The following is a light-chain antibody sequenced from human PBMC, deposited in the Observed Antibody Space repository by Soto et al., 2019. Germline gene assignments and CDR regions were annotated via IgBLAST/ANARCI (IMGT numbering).Light chain of an antibody. V-gene: IGKV1-27*01. J-gene: IGKJ1*01. CDR3: QKYNSAPQT. Sequence: IQLTQSPSSLSASVGDRVTITCQASRGISSYLAWYQQKPGKPPKLLVYSASTLQSGVPSRFSGSGSGPDFTLTISSLQPEDVATYYCQKYNSAPQTFGQGTKV. CDR2: SAS. CDR1: RGISSY.